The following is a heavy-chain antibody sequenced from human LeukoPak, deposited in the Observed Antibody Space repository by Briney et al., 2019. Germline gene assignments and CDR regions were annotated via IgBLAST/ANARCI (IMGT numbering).Heavy chain of an antibody. CDR2: ISGSGGST. J-gene: IGHJ4*02. V-gene: IGHV3-23*01. Sequence: GGSLGLSCAASGFTFSSYAMSWVRQAPGKGLEWVSAISGSGGSTYYADSVKGRFTISRDNSKNTLYLQMNSLRAEDTAVYYCAKARAVIRPGTLDYWGQGTLVTVSS. CDR3: AKARAVIRPGTLDY. D-gene: IGHD1-1*01. CDR1: GFTFSSYA.